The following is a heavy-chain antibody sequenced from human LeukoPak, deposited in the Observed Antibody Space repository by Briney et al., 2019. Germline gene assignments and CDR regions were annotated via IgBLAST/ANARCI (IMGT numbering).Heavy chain of an antibody. V-gene: IGHV4-59*01. Sequence: RSETLSLTCTLSGGSISRYYWSWIRQPPGKGLEWIGYIYYSGSTNYNPSLKSRVTISVDTSKNQFSLKLSSVTAADTAVYYCASFGSWYPEYFQHWGQGTLVTVSS. J-gene: IGHJ1*01. CDR1: GGSISRYY. CDR2: IYYSGST. CDR3: ASFGSWYPEYFQH. D-gene: IGHD6-13*01.